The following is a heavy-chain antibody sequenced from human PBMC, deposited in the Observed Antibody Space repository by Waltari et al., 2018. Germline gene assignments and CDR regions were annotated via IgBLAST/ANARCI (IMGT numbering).Heavy chain of an antibody. D-gene: IGHD4-4*01. CDR3: AREVRRDSYYVRNYYMDV. CDR2: ISYSGAT. J-gene: IGHJ6*03. V-gene: IGHV4-30-4*08. CDR1: GVSITSRDYY. Sequence: QVQLQESGPGLVKPSQTLSLTCSVSGVSITSRDYYWSWIRQSPGKGLEWIGYISYSGATNYNPSLKSRICISADESKNQFSLMLTSVTAADTAVYYCAREVRRDSYYVRNYYMDVWGKGTTVTVSS.